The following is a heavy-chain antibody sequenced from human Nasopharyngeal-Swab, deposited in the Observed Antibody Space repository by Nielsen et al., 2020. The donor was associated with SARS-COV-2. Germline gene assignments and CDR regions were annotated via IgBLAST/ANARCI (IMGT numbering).Heavy chain of an antibody. D-gene: IGHD4/OR15-4a*01. CDR2: ISGSGGST. CDR3: AKDGGLTTFPYYYYGMDV. V-gene: IGHV3-23*01. J-gene: IGHJ6*02. Sequence: GESLKISCGASDFTFSHYWMSWVRQAPGKGLEWVSAISGSGGSTYYADSVKGRFTISRDNSKNTLYLQMNSLRAEDTAVYYCAKDGGLTTFPYYYYGMDVWGQGTTVTVSS. CDR1: DFTFSHYW.